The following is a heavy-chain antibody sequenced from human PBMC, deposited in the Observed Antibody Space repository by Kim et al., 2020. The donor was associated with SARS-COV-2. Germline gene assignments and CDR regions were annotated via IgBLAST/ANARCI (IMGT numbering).Heavy chain of an antibody. Sequence: PSLKSRVTISVDTSKNQFSLKLSSVTAADTAVYYCARRGYYYDSSGYYPAWGQGTLVTVSS. CDR3: ARRGYYYDSSGYYPA. D-gene: IGHD3-22*01. V-gene: IGHV4-34*01. J-gene: IGHJ4*02.